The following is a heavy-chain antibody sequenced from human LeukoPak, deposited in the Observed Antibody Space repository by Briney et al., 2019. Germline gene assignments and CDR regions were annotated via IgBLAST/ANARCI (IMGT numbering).Heavy chain of an antibody. CDR2: INHSGGT. J-gene: IGHJ4*02. Sequence: SETLSLTCAVYGGSFSGYYWSWIRQPPGKGLEGIGEINHSGGTNYNPSLKSRVTISVDTSKNQFSLKLSSVTAADTAVYYCARGLAAAGLTPFDYWGQGTLVTVSS. CDR1: GGSFSGYY. D-gene: IGHD6-13*01. V-gene: IGHV4-34*01. CDR3: ARGLAAAGLTPFDY.